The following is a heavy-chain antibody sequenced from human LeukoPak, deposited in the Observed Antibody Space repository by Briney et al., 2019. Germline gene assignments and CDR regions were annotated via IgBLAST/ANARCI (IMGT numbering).Heavy chain of an antibody. Sequence: PGGSLRLSCAASGFTVSSNYMSWVRQAPGKGLEWVSVIYGGGSTYYADSVKGRFTISRDNSKNTLYLQMNSLRAEDTAVYYCARVDVVDYYDSSGPFDYWGQGTLVTVSS. CDR2: IYGGGST. CDR1: GFTVSSNY. CDR3: ARVDVVDYYDSSGPFDY. J-gene: IGHJ4*02. D-gene: IGHD3-22*01. V-gene: IGHV3-66*02.